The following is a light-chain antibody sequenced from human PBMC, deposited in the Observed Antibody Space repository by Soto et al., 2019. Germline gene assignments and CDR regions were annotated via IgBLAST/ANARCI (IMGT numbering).Light chain of an antibody. CDR1: SSDVGGYNY. V-gene: IGLV2-14*03. J-gene: IGLJ1*01. Sequence: QSALTQPASVSGSPGQSITISCAGTSSDVGGYNYVSWYQHHPGKAPKLIIYDVSNRPSGVSNRFSGSKSGNTASLTISGLQAEDEADYYCNSYTSSSTVVFGTGTKLTVL. CDR3: NSYTSSSTVV. CDR2: DVS.